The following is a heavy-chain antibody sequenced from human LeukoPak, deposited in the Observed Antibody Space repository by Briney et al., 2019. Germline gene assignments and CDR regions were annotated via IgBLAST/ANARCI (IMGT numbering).Heavy chain of an antibody. J-gene: IGHJ5*02. D-gene: IGHD6-13*01. Sequence: SETPSLTCTLSGGAINGYSWSWIRQPPGKGLEWIGYVYYSGSTNYSPSLKSRVTISVDTSKNQVSLKLSSVTAADTAVYYCARMGIAAGGSSGRWFDPWGQGTLVTVSS. CDR2: VYYSGST. CDR1: GGAINGYS. CDR3: ARMGIAAGGSSGRWFDP. V-gene: IGHV4-59*13.